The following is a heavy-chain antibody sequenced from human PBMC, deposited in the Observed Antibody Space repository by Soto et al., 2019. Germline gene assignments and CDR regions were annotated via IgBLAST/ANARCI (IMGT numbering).Heavy chain of an antibody. Sequence: ASVKGSCKASGYTFTSDYMDWVRQAPGQGLEWMGIINPSGGSTSYAQKFQGRVTMTRDTSTSTVYMELSSLRSEDTAVYYCARDYRESYSSGWYDFDYWGQGTLVTVSS. CDR3: ARDYRESYSSGWYDFDY. D-gene: IGHD6-19*01. CDR1: GYTFTSDY. J-gene: IGHJ4*02. V-gene: IGHV1-46*01. CDR2: INPSGGST.